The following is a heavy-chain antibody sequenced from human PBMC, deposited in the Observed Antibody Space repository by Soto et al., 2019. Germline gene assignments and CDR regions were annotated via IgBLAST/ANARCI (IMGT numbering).Heavy chain of an antibody. J-gene: IGHJ6*02. CDR1: GYTFTSYY. CDR2: INPSGGST. V-gene: IGHV1-46*01. CDR3: AREVKYQLLSTTPTLYYYYGMDV. D-gene: IGHD2-2*01. Sequence: GASVKVSCKASGYTFTSYYMHWVRQAPGQGLEWMGIINPSGGSTSYAQKFQGRVTMTRDTSTSTVYMELSSLRSEDTAVYYCAREVKYQLLSTTPTLYYYYGMDVWGQGTTVTVSS.